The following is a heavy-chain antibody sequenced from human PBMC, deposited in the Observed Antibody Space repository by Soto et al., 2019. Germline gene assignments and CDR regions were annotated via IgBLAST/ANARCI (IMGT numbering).Heavy chain of an antibody. V-gene: IGHV3-23*01. CDR1: GFTFSSYA. D-gene: IGHD6-13*01. CDR3: AKVGYRFPDYGMDV. Sequence: GGSLRLSCAASGFTFSSYAMSWVRQAPGKGLEWVSAISGSGGSTYYADSVKGRFTISRDNSKNTLYLQMNSLRAEDTAVYYCAKVGYRFPDYGMDVWGQGTTVTVSS. J-gene: IGHJ6*02. CDR2: ISGSGGST.